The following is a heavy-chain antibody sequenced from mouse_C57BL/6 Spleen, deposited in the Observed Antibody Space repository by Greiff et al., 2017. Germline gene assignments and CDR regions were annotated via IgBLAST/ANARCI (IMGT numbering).Heavy chain of an antibody. CDR2: IYPGGGDT. Sequence: QVHVKQSGPELVKPGASVKISCKASGYAFSSSWMNWVQQRPGKGLEWIGRIYPGGGDTNYNGKFKGKATLTADKSSSTAYMQLSRLTSEDSAVYVCEREDGSSLWYFDDWGTGTTVTVSS. CDR3: EREDGSSLWYFDD. J-gene: IGHJ1*03. V-gene: IGHV1-82*01. D-gene: IGHD1-1*01. CDR1: GYAFSSSW.